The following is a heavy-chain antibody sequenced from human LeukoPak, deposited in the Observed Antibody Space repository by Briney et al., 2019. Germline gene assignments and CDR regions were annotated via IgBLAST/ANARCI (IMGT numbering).Heavy chain of an antibody. CDR2: IRSKAYGGTT. J-gene: IGHJ4*02. CDR3: TRGPPGYSSGCPDY. D-gene: IGHD6-19*01. Sequence: QTGGSLRLSCTAPGFTFGDYAMSWVRQAPGKGLEWVGFIRSKAYGGTTEYAASVKGRFTISRDDSKSIAYLQMNSLKTEDTAVYYCTRGPPGYSSGCPDYWGQGTLVTVSS. V-gene: IGHV3-49*04. CDR1: GFTFGDYA.